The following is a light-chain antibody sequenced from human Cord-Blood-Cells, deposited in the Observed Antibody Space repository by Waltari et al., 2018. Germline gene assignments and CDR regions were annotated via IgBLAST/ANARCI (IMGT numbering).Light chain of an antibody. CDR1: SSDVGGYNY. V-gene: IGLV2-8*01. J-gene: IGLJ3*02. CDR2: EVS. Sequence: QSALTQPPSASGSPGQSVTISCTGTSSDVGGYNYVSWYQQHPGKAPKLMIYEVSKRPAGVPYRFSRSKSGNAASLTVSGLQAEDEADYYCSSYAGSNNVFGGGTKLTVL. CDR3: SSYAGSNNV.